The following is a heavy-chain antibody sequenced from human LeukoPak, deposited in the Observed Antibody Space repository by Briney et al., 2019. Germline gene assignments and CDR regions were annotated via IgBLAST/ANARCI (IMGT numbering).Heavy chain of an antibody. D-gene: IGHD6-19*01. CDR1: RYTFVSYD. CDR2: MNPKSGNT. J-gene: IGHJ5*02. CDR3: AGLYQWGGHWFDP. Sequence: ASVKVSCKASRYTFVSYDINWVRQATGQGLEWMGWMNPKSGNTGYAQKFQGRVTITRNTSISTAYMELSSLRSEDTAVYYCAGLYQWGGHWFDPWGQGIPVTVSS. V-gene: IGHV1-8*03.